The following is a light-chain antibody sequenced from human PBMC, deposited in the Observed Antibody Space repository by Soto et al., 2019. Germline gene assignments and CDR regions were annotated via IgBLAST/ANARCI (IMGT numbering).Light chain of an antibody. J-gene: IGKJ4*01. V-gene: IGKV1-16*01. CDR2: AAS. CDR1: QDISTS. CDR3: QQYTTYPFT. Sequence: DIQMTQSPSSLSASIGDRVTITCRANQDISTSLAWFQQKPGNAPKSLIYAASNLQSGVPSRFSGSGSGTDCILTISSLQPEDLATYYCQQYTTYPFTFGGGTKLEIK.